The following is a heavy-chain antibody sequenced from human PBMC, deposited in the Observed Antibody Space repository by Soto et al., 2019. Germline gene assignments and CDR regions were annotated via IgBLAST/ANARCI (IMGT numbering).Heavy chain of an antibody. CDR2: INPSGGST. Sequence: ASVKVSCKASGYTFTSYYMHWVRQAPGQGLEWMGIINPSGGSTSYAQKFQGRVTMTRDTSTSTVYMELSSLRSEDTAVYYCAREGKVRYFDWSQAGYYYYYGMDVWGQGTTVTVSS. V-gene: IGHV1-46*01. CDR1: GYTFTSYY. J-gene: IGHJ6*02. CDR3: AREGKVRYFDWSQAGYYYYYGMDV. D-gene: IGHD3-9*01.